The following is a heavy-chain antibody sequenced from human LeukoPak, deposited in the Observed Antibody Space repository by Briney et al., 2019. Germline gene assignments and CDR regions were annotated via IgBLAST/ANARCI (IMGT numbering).Heavy chain of an antibody. CDR3: ARVPLDGHWYFDL. J-gene: IGHJ2*01. Sequence: GGSLRLSCVASEFNFMSYSMHWVRQAPVKGLQWVAAIPYDGSNIFYGDSVKGRFTISRDNSKNTLYLQMNNLRTEDTAVYYCARVPLDGHWYFDLWGRGTLVTVSS. CDR2: IPYDGSNI. D-gene: IGHD5-24*01. V-gene: IGHV3-30*04. CDR1: EFNFMSYS.